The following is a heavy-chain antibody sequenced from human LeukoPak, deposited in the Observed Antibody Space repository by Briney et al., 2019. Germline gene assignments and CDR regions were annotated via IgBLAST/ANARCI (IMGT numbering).Heavy chain of an antibody. CDR1: GXTFSSYA. CDR3: ARDHGGSG. D-gene: IGHD3-10*01. J-gene: IGHJ4*02. CDR2: ISYDGSNK. Sequence: GRSLRLSCAASGXTFSSYAMHWVRQAPGKGLEWVAVISYDGSNKYYADSVKGRFTISRDNSKNTLYLQMNSLRAEDTAVYYCARDHGGSGWGQGTLVTVSS. V-gene: IGHV3-30-3*01.